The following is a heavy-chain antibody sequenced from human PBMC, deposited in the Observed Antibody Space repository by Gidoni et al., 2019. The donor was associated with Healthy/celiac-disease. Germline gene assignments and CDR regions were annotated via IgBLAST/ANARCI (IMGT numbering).Heavy chain of an antibody. CDR3: ATIPRGGGAAFDY. V-gene: IGHV1-69-2*01. Sequence: EVQLAQSGAVAKQPCATVHIHRQDFGLTLTDYYMHWVQQAPGKGLEWMGLVDPEDGETIYAEKFQGRVTIIADTSTDTAYMELSSLRSEDTAVYYCATIPRGGGAAFDYWGQGTLVTVSS. CDR1: GLTLTDYY. CDR2: VDPEDGET. D-gene: IGHD6-25*01. J-gene: IGHJ4*02.